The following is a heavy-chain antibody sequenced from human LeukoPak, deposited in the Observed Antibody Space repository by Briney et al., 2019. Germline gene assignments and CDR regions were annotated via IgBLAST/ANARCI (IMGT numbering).Heavy chain of an antibody. V-gene: IGHV3-48*04. J-gene: IGHJ4*02. CDR3: ARMNYVSSGWGAPFDY. CDR2: IRSGGTNT. D-gene: IGHD1-7*01. Sequence: PGGSLRLSCAASGFTFSSFSMNWVRRAPGKGLEWVSYIRSGGTNTDYTGSVKGRFTISRDNAKNSLYLQMNNLRAEDTAVYYCARMNYVSSGWGAPFDYWGQGTLVTVSS. CDR1: GFTFSSFS.